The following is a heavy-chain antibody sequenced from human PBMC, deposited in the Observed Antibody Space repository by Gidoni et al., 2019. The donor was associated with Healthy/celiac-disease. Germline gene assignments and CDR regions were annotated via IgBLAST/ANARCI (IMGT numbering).Heavy chain of an antibody. CDR3: ARDFDY. CDR1: GFTFSTYG. CDR2: IGYDGSNK. V-gene: IGHV3-33*01. J-gene: IGHJ4*02. Sequence: QVQLVESGGGVVQPGRSLRLSCAASGFTFSTYGMHWVRQAPGKGLEWVAVIGYDGSNKYYADSVKGRFTISRDNSKNTLDLQMNSLRAEDTAVYYCARDFDYWGQGTLVTVSS.